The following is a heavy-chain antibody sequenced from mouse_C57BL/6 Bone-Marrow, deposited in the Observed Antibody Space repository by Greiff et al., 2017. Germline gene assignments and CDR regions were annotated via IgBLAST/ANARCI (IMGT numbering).Heavy chain of an antibody. CDR1: GFSLTSYG. Sequence: QVQLKESGPGLVQPSQSLSITCTVSGFSLTSYGVHWVRQSPGKGLEWLGVLWRGGSTAYNAAFMSRLSITKDNSKSQVFFKMNSLQADDTAIYYCAKRTYYGIAMDYWGQGTSVTVSS. V-gene: IGHV2-5*01. D-gene: IGHD1-1*01. CDR3: AKRTYYGIAMDY. CDR2: LWRGGST. J-gene: IGHJ4*01.